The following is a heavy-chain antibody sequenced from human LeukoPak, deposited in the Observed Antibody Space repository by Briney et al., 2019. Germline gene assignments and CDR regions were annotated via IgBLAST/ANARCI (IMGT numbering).Heavy chain of an antibody. CDR3: ARDREGFDY. V-gene: IGHV1-46*01. Sequence: GASVKVSCKASGYTFTSYYMHWVRQAPGQGLEWMGIINPSGGSTSYAQKFQGRVTVTRDTSTSTVHMELSGLRSEDTAVYYCARDREGFDYWDQGTLVAVSS. CDR2: INPSGGST. J-gene: IGHJ4*02. CDR1: GYTFTSYY.